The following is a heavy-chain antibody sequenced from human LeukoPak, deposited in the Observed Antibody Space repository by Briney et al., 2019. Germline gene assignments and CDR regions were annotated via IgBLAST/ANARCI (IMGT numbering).Heavy chain of an antibody. CDR1: GFTFSSYS. Sequence: GGSLRLSCAAFGFTFSSYSMMWVRQAPGKGLEWVSYISSSSTTIHYADSVKGRFTISRDNAKNSVYLQMNSLRAEDTAVYYCAKVQGVADYWGQGTLVTVSS. D-gene: IGHD1-1*01. V-gene: IGHV3-48*01. CDR2: ISSSSTTI. CDR3: AKVQGVADY. J-gene: IGHJ4*02.